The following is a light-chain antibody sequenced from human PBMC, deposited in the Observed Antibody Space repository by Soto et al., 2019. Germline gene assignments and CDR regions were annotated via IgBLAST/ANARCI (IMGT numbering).Light chain of an antibody. CDR1: QGISTY. V-gene: IGKV1-16*01. CDR3: QQYDNYPLT. CDR2: DAS. Sequence: DIQITQSPSSLSSSVGDRVTIACRASQGISTYLAWYQQKPGRAPKFLIYDASSLESGVPSRFSGSGSGTEFTLTISNLQPDDFATYYCQQYDNYPLTFGGGTKVDIK. J-gene: IGKJ4*01.